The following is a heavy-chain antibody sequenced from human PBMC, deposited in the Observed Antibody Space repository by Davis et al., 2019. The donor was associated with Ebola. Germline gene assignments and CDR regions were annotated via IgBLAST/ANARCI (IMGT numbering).Heavy chain of an antibody. V-gene: IGHV1-69*13. D-gene: IGHD3-3*01. CDR2: IIPIFGTA. Sequence: SVKVSCKASGYTFTSYGISWVRQAPGQGLEWMGGIIPIFGTANYAQKFQGRVTITADESTSTAYMELSSLRSEDTAVYYCASYDFWSGSNSYYFDYWGQGTLVTVSS. J-gene: IGHJ4*02. CDR3: ASYDFWSGSNSYYFDY. CDR1: GYTFTSYG.